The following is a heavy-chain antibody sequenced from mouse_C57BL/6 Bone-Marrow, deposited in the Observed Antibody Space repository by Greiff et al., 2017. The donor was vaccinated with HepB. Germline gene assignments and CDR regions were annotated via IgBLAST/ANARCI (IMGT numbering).Heavy chain of an antibody. Sequence: EVQWVESGGDLVKPGGSLKLSCAASGFTFSSYGMSWVRQTPDKRLEWVATISSGGSYTYYPDSVKGRFTISRDNAKNNLYLQMSSLKSEDTAMYYCARHGGLRRPFAYWGQGTLVTVSA. D-gene: IGHD2-4*01. J-gene: IGHJ3*01. CDR1: GFTFSSYG. V-gene: IGHV5-6*01. CDR3: ARHGGLRRPFAY. CDR2: ISSGGSYT.